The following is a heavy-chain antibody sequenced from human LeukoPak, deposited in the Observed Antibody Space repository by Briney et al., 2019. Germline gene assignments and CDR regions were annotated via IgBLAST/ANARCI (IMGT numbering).Heavy chain of an antibody. D-gene: IGHD3-3*01. CDR1: GGSISSGDYY. CDR3: ARTSTYYDFWSGYRDFDY. J-gene: IGHJ4*02. Sequence: SETLSLTCTVSGGSISSGDYYWSWIRQPPGKGLEWIGYIYYSGSACYNPSLKSRVTISVGTSKNQFSLKLSSVTAADTAVYYCARTSTYYDFWSGYRDFDYWGQGTLVTVSS. V-gene: IGHV4-30-4*08. CDR2: IYYSGSA.